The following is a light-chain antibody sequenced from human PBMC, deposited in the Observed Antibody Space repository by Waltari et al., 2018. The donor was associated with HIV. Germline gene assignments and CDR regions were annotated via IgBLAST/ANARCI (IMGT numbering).Light chain of an antibody. Sequence: DIHLTQSPSSVSASVGDRVPITCRASQGISSWLAWYQQKPGKAPNLLIYAASTLQSGVPSRFSGSISGTDFTLTINSLQPEDFATYYCQQADSFPITFGQGTRLDLK. J-gene: IGKJ5*01. V-gene: IGKV1D-12*01. CDR2: AAS. CDR1: QGISSW. CDR3: QQADSFPIT.